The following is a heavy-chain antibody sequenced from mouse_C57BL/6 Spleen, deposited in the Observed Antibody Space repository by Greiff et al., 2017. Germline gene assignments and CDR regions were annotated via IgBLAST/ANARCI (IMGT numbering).Heavy chain of an antibody. D-gene: IGHD1-1*01. V-gene: IGHV1-47*01. CDR2: FHPYNDDT. J-gene: IGHJ1*03. Sequence: VHLVESGAELVKPGASVKMSCKASGYTFTTYPIEWMKQNHGKSLEWIGNFHPYNDDTKYNEKFKGKATLTVEKSSSTVYLELSRLTSDDSAVYYCARGDYGSSYGWYFDVWGTGTTVTVSS. CDR1: GYTFTTYP. CDR3: ARGDYGSSYGWYFDV.